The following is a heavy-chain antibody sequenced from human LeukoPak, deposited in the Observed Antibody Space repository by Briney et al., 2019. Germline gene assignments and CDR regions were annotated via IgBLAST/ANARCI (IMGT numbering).Heavy chain of an antibody. J-gene: IGHJ4*02. CDR1: GFTFSSYA. CDR3: AKDGGYDSSGFIDY. Sequence: GGSLRLSCAASGFTFSSYAMSWVRQAPGKGLEWVSAISGSGGSTYYADSVKGRFTISRDNSKNTLYLQMNSLRAEDTAVYYCAKDGGYDSSGFIDYWGQGTLVTVSS. V-gene: IGHV3-23*01. CDR2: ISGSGGST. D-gene: IGHD3-22*01.